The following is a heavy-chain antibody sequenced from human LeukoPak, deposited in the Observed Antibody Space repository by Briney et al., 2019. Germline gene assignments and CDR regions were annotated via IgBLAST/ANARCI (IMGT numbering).Heavy chain of an antibody. Sequence: PSGTLSLTCAVSGGSISSGGYSWSWIRQPPGKGLEWIGYIYHSGSTYYNPSLKSRVTISVDRSKNQFSLKLSSVTAADTAVYYCARGGYGSGSYYKTPRYYFDYWGQGTLVTVSS. D-gene: IGHD3-10*01. CDR1: GGSISSGGYS. J-gene: IGHJ4*02. CDR2: IYHSGST. V-gene: IGHV4-30-2*01. CDR3: ARGGYGSGSYYKTPRYYFDY.